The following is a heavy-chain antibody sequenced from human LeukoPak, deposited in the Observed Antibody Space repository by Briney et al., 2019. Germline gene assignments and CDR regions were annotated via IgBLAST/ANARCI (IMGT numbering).Heavy chain of an antibody. J-gene: IGHJ4*02. CDR1: GFTFSSYS. D-gene: IGHD6-19*01. CDR3: ACSGWHAALDY. Sequence: GGSLRLSCAASGFTFSSYSMNWVGQAPGKGVEWVSSISSSSSSYIYYADSVKGRFTISRDNAKNSLYLQMNSLRAEDTAVYYCACSGWHAALDYWGQGTLVTVSS. CDR2: ISSSSSSYI. V-gene: IGHV3-21*01.